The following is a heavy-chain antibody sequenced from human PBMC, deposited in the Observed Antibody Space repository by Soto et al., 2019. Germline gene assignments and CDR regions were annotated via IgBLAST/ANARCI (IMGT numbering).Heavy chain of an antibody. D-gene: IGHD5-18*01. V-gene: IGHV1-69*13. Sequence: GASVKVSCKASGGSFTYTLSWVRHAPGQWLEWMGGIIPIFGTTNYAQKFQGRVTITADESTKTAYMELSTLRSEDTAVYYCARLHSHGTYGMDVWGQGTTVTVSS. CDR2: IIPIFGTT. CDR3: ARLHSHGTYGMDV. J-gene: IGHJ6*02. CDR1: GGSFTYT.